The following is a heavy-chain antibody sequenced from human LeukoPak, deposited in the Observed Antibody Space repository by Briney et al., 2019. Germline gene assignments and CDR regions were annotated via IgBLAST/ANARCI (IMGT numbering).Heavy chain of an antibody. J-gene: IGHJ4*02. Sequence: GGSLRLSCAASGFTFSSYAMSWVRQAPGKGLEWVSAISGSGGSTYYADSVRGRFTISRDNSKNTLYLQMNSLRAEDTAVYYCAKLGWLQGLVDYWGQGTLVTVSS. CDR1: GFTFSSYA. D-gene: IGHD5-24*01. V-gene: IGHV3-23*01. CDR2: ISGSGGST. CDR3: AKLGWLQGLVDY.